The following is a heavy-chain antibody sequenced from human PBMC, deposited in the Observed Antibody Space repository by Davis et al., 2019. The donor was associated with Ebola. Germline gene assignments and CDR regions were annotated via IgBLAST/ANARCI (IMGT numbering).Heavy chain of an antibody. Sequence: GESLKISCAASGFTFSSYAMSWVRQAPGKGLEWVSAISGSGGSTYYADSVKGRFTISRDDSKNTAYLQMNSLKTEDTAVYYCTSQASKGIAVAAGDYWGQGTLVTVSS. V-gene: IGHV3-23*01. CDR1: GFTFSSYA. J-gene: IGHJ4*02. CDR2: ISGSGGST. CDR3: TSQASKGIAVAAGDY. D-gene: IGHD6-19*01.